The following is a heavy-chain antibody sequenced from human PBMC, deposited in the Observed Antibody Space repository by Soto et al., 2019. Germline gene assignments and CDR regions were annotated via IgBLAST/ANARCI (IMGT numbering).Heavy chain of an antibody. CDR2: ISSSGSTI. J-gene: IGHJ6*03. CDR1: GFTFSDYY. Sequence: GGSLRLSCAASGFTFSDYYMSWIRQAPGKGLEWVSYISSSGSTIYYADSVKGRFTISRDNAKNSLYLQMNSLRAEDTAVYYCARATYYYGSGSIVAYYYMDVWGKGTTVTVSS. D-gene: IGHD3-10*01. CDR3: ARATYYYGSGSIVAYYYMDV. V-gene: IGHV3-11*01.